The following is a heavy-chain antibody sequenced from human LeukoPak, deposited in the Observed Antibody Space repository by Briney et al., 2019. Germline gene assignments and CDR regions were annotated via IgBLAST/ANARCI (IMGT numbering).Heavy chain of an antibody. D-gene: IGHD3-10*01. CDR3: ARDLEPRRITMVRGVTRRDY. V-gene: IGHV1-46*01. Sequence: GASVKVSCKASGYTFTSYYIHWVRQAPGQGLEWMGIINPSGGSTSYAQKFQGRVTMTRDMSTSTVYMELSSLRSEDTAVYYCARDLEPRRITMVRGVTRRDYWGQGTLVTVSS. J-gene: IGHJ4*02. CDR1: GYTFTSYY. CDR2: INPSGGST.